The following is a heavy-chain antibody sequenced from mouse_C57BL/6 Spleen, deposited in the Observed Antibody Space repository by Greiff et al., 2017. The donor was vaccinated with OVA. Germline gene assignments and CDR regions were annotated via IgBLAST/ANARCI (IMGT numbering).Heavy chain of an antibody. D-gene: IGHD1-1*01. CDR1: GFSFNTYA. CDR3: VRHEKGDYYYGSFDY. CDR2: IRSKSNNYAT. J-gene: IGHJ2*01. V-gene: IGHV10-1*01. Sequence: EVKVVESGGGLVQPKGSLKLSCAASGFSFNTYAMNWVRQAPGKGLEWVARIRSKSNNYATYYADSVKDRFTISRDDSESMLYLQMNNLTTEDTAMYYCVRHEKGDYYYGSFDYWGQGTTLTVSS.